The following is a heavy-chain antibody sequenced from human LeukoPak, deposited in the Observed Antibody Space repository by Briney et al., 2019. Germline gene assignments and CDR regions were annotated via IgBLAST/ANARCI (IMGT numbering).Heavy chain of an antibody. Sequence: PSETLSLTCTVSGGSISSGGYYWSWLRQHPGKGLEWIGYIYYSGSTYYNPSLKSRVTILVDTSKNQFSLKLSSVTAADTAVYYCARGMYSSRLYNWFDPWGQGTLVTVSS. D-gene: IGHD6-13*01. V-gene: IGHV4-31*03. J-gene: IGHJ5*02. CDR3: ARGMYSSRLYNWFDP. CDR1: GGSISSGGYY. CDR2: IYYSGST.